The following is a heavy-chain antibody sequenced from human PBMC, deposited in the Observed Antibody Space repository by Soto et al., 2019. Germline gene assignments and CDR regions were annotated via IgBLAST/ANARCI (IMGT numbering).Heavy chain of an antibody. J-gene: IGHJ6*03. CDR2: ISAYNGNT. CDR1: GYTYTSYG. D-gene: IGHD3-3*01. CDR3: ARLTRDHYYDMDV. V-gene: IGHV1-18*01. Sequence: ASVKVACKASGYTYTSYGISWVRQAPGQGLEWMGWISAYNGNTNYAQKLQGRVTMTTDTSTSTAYMELRSLRSDDTAVYYCARLTRDHYYDMDVWGKGTTVTVSS.